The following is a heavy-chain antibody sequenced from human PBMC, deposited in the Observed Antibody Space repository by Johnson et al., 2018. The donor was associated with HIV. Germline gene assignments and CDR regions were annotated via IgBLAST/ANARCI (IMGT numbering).Heavy chain of an antibody. J-gene: IGHJ3*02. V-gene: IGHV3-11*04. Sequence: QMLLVESGGGLVKPGGSLRLSCAASGFTFSDYYMSWIRQAPGKGLEWVSYISSSGSTIYYADSVKGRFTISRDNAKNSLYLQMNSLRAEDTAVYYCARNLMRYNWNADAFDIWGQGTMVTVSS. D-gene: IGHD1-20*01. CDR3: ARNLMRYNWNADAFDI. CDR1: GFTFSDYY. CDR2: ISSSGSTI.